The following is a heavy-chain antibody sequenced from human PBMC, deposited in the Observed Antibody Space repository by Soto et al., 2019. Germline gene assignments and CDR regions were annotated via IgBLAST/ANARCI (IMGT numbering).Heavy chain of an antibody. CDR2: INAGNGNT. Sequence: ASVKVSCKASGYTFTSYAMHWVRKAKEQRLEWMGWINAGNGNTKYSQKFQGRVTITRDTSASTAYMELSSLRSEDPAVYYCARASELNWFDPWGQGTLVTVSS. CDR3: ARASELNWFDP. CDR1: GYTFTSYA. D-gene: IGHD1-26*01. V-gene: IGHV1-3*01. J-gene: IGHJ5*02.